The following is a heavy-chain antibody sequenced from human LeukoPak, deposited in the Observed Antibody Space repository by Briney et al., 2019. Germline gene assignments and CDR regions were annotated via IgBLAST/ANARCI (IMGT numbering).Heavy chain of an antibody. CDR1: GFTFSSYA. V-gene: IGHV3-23*01. J-gene: IGHJ4*02. CDR3: AKPSAMVRGVIITSHFDY. CDR2: ISGSGGST. D-gene: IGHD3-10*01. Sequence: GGSLRLSCAASGFTFSSYAMSWVRQAPGKGLEWVSAISGSGGSTNYADSEKGRFTISRDNSKNTLYLQMNSLRAEDTAVYYCAKPSAMVRGVIITSHFDYWGQGTLVTVSS.